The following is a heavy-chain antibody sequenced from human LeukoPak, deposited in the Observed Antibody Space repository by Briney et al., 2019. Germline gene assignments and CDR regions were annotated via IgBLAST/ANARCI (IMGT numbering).Heavy chain of an antibody. D-gene: IGHD4-11*01. CDR2: IYPGDSDT. V-gene: IGHV5-51*01. J-gene: IGHJ6*02. Sequence: PGESLKISCKGSGYSFTSYWIGWVRQMPGKGLEWMGIIYPGDSDTRYSPSFQGQVTISADKSISTAYLQWSSLKASDTAMYYCARRPSNWRYYYYYGMDVWGQGTTVTVSS. CDR1: GYSFTSYW. CDR3: ARRPSNWRYYYYYGMDV.